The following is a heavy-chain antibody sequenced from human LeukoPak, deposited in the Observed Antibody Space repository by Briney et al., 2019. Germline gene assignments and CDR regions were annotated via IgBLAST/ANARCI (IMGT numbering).Heavy chain of an antibody. Sequence: GGSLRLSCAASGFTFSSYSMNWVRQAPGKGLEWVSSISSSSSYIYYADSVKGRFTISRDNARNSLYLQMNSLRAEDTAVYYCARGSRIWLYYYYYMDVWGKGTTVTVSS. D-gene: IGHD5-18*01. CDR1: GFTFSSYS. J-gene: IGHJ6*03. CDR2: ISSSSSYI. CDR3: ARGSRIWLYYYYYMDV. V-gene: IGHV3-21*01.